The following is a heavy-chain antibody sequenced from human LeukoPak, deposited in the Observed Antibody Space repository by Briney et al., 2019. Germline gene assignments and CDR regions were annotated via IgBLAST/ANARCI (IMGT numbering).Heavy chain of an antibody. CDR3: ARAMTVLVNIDY. V-gene: IGHV3-21*01. J-gene: IGHJ4*02. Sequence: GGSLRLSCGASGFTFSSYSMNWVRQAPGKGLEWVSSISSSSSYIYYADSVKGRFTISRDNAENSLYLQMNSLRAEDTAVYYFARAMTVLVNIDYWVQGPLVTVSS. CDR1: GFTFSSYS. D-gene: IGHD3-22*01. CDR2: ISSSSSYI.